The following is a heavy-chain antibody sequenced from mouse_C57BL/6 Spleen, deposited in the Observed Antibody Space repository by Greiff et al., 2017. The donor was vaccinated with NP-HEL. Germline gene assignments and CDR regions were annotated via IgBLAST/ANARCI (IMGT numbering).Heavy chain of an antibody. J-gene: IGHJ1*03. Sequence: EVQLQQSGPELVKPGTSVKMSCTASGYTFTDYNMHWVKQSHGKSLEWIGRIDPANGNTKYAPKFQGKAPITADTSSNTAYLQLSSLTSEDTAIYYCALRALTGTMDFDVWGTGTTVTVSS. V-gene: IGHV14-3*01. D-gene: IGHD4-1*01. CDR2: IDPANGNT. CDR1: GYTFTDYN. CDR3: ALRALTGTMDFDV.